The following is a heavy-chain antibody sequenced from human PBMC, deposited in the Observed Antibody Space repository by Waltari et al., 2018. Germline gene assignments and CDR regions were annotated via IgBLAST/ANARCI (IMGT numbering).Heavy chain of an antibody. CDR1: GYTFTAYY. Sequence: QVQLVHSGTEVKQPGASVTVSCKASGYTFTAYYIHWVRKAPGQGLEWMGRINSNSGTTNYAQKFKGRVTMTRDTSISTAYLELSSLRSDDTAVFYCARESSSGNNYFDYWGQGTLVTVSS. CDR2: INSNSGTT. V-gene: IGHV1-2*06. CDR3: ARESSSGNNYFDY. J-gene: IGHJ4*02. D-gene: IGHD6-19*01.